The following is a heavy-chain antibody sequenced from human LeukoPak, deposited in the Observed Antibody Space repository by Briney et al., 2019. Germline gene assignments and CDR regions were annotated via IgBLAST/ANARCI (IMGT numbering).Heavy chain of an antibody. V-gene: IGHV4-39*01. CDR3: ARRARPTGEFDY. CDR1: GGSISSSSYY. J-gene: IGHJ4*02. D-gene: IGHD7-27*01. Sequence: SETLSLTCTVSGGSISSSSYYWGWIRQPPGTGLEWIGSIYYSGSTYYNPSLKSRVTISVDTSKNQFSLKLSSVTAADTAVYYCARRARPTGEFDYWGQGTLVTVSS. CDR2: IYYSGST.